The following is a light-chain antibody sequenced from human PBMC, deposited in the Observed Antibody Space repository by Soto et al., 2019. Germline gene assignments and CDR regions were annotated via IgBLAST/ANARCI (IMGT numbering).Light chain of an antibody. CDR1: SSNLGGHS. CDR3: SAWDDSLNGPV. J-gene: IGLJ2*01. V-gene: IGLV1-44*01. CDR2: SND. Sequence: QSVLPQPPSASGTPGQRVTISCSGSSSNLGGHSVSWYQQLPGTAPKLIIYSNDQRPSGVPDRFSGSKSGTSASLAISGLQSEDEGDYYCSAWDDSLNGPVFGGGTQLTVL.